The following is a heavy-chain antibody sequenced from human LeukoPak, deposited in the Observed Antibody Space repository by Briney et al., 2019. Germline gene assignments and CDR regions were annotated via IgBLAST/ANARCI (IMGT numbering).Heavy chain of an antibody. J-gene: IGHJ4*02. Sequence: GGSLRLSCAASGFTFDDYAMHWVRQAPGKGLEWVSGISWNSGSIGYADSVKGRFTISRDNAKNSLYLQMNSLRAEDTALYYCAKPSHYDILTGYFDYWGQGTLVTVSS. CDR2: ISWNSGSI. CDR1: GFTFDDYA. D-gene: IGHD3-9*01. V-gene: IGHV3-9*01. CDR3: AKPSHYDILTGYFDY.